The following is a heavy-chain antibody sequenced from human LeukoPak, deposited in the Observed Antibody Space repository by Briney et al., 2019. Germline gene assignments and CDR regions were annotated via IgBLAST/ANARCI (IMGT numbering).Heavy chain of an antibody. Sequence: SETLSLTCTLSGGSISTSNYYWGWIRQPPGKGLEGIGNIFYRGSTYYSPSLKSRVTISLDTSRNQFSLKLTSVTAADTAVYYCATTTIRLGYWGQGTLVTVSS. CDR1: GGSISTSNYY. J-gene: IGHJ4*02. V-gene: IGHV4-39*07. CDR2: IFYRGST. D-gene: IGHD1-26*01. CDR3: ATTTIRLGY.